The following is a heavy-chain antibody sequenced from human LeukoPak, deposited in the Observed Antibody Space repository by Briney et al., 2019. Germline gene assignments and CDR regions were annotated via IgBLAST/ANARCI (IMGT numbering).Heavy chain of an antibody. J-gene: IGHJ4*02. CDR2: IDSRGST. CDR3: ARLTSGWHPYQFDY. CDR1: GGSISDDY. D-gene: IGHD6-19*01. V-gene: IGHV4-59*08. Sequence: PSETLSPTCTVSGGSISDDYWSWIRQSPGGGLEWIAYIDSRGSTTYNPSLKSRATISLDAFNNQFSLKLRSVIAADTAVYYCARLTSGWHPYQFDYWGQGTLVTVSS.